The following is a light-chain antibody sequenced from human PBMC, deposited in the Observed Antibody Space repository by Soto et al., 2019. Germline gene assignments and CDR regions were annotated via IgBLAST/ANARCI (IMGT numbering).Light chain of an antibody. J-gene: IGKJ1*01. V-gene: IGKV3-15*01. CDR3: QQYNNWPRT. CDR2: GAS. CDR1: QSVSSN. Sequence: EIVMTQSPGTLSVSPGERATLSCMASQSVSSNLAWYQQNPGQAPRLLIYGASTRATGIPARFSGSRSGTEFTLTISRLQPEDFAVYYCQQYNNWPRTFGQGTKVEIK.